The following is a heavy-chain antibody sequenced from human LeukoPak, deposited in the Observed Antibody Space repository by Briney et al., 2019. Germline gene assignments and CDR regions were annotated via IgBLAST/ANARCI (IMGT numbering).Heavy chain of an antibody. CDR1: GFTFYDYA. D-gene: IGHD3-22*01. Sequence: QSGGSLRLSCTVSGFTFYDYAIHWVRHTPGKGLEWGAGITWNRDNIGYGDSVKGRFTISRDNVKNVLYLQMNSLRPEDTALYYCAKDLSSAITSALVLDVWGQGTTVIVS. J-gene: IGHJ6*02. V-gene: IGHV3-9*01. CDR3: AKDLSSAITSALVLDV. CDR2: ITWNRDNI.